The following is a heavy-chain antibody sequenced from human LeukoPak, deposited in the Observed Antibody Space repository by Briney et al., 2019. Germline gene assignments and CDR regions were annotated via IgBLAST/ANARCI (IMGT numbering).Heavy chain of an antibody. Sequence: ASVKVSCKASGYTFIAYYMHWVRQAPGQELEWMGWINPNSGGTNYAQKFQGRVTMTRDTSISTAYMDLSRLRSDDTAVYYCARGMGVLVPAATWFDPWGQGTLVTVSS. CDR1: GYTFIAYY. V-gene: IGHV1-2*02. D-gene: IGHD2-2*01. J-gene: IGHJ5*02. CDR3: ARGMGVLVPAATWFDP. CDR2: INPNSGGT.